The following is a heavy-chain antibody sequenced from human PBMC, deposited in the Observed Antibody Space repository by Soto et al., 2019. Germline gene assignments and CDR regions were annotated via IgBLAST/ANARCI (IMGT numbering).Heavy chain of an antibody. CDR1: GDSVSSNSAA. Sequence: QTLSLTCAISGDSVSSNSAAWNWIRQSPSRGLEWLGRTYYRSKWYNDYAVSVKSRITINPDTSKNQFSLQRNSVTPEDTAVYYCARAGNYGSGIFAADIGPKNIFYYYYYMGVWGKGTRVTVSS. V-gene: IGHV6-1*01. CDR2: TYYRSKWYN. J-gene: IGHJ6*03. D-gene: IGHD3-10*01. CDR3: ARAGNYGSGIFAADIGPKNIFYYYYYMGV.